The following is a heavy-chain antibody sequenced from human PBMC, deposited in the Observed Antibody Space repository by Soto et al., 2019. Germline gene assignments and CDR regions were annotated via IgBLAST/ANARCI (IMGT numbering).Heavy chain of an antibody. V-gene: IGHV3-73*01. Sequence: GGSLRLSCAASGFTFSGSAMHWVRQASGKGLEWVGRIRSKANSYATAYAASVKGRFTISRDDSKNTAYLQMNSLKTEDTAVYYCTRPPTKDYYDSSGYSVPTQWGQGTLVTVSS. CDR3: TRPPTKDYYDSSGYSVPTQ. CDR2: IRSKANSYAT. D-gene: IGHD3-22*01. CDR1: GFTFSGSA. J-gene: IGHJ4*02.